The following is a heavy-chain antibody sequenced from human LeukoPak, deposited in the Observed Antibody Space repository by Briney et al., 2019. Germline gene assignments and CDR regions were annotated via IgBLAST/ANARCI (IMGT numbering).Heavy chain of an antibody. Sequence: GGSLRLSCAASGFSFDDYAMNWVRLAPGKGLECVASISSSGSYIYHADSVKGRFSISRDNAKNSLYLQMNSLRVEDTAVYYCSRSSEYSTSSGQNLWGQGTLVTVSS. CDR3: SRSSEYSTSSGQNL. D-gene: IGHD6-6*01. J-gene: IGHJ4*02. CDR2: ISSSGSYI. CDR1: GFSFDDYA. V-gene: IGHV3-21*01.